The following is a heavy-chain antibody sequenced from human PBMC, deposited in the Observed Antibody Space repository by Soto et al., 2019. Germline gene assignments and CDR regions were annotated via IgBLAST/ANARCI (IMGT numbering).Heavy chain of an antibody. V-gene: IGHV1-46*03. CDR2: INPSGGST. D-gene: IGHD5-12*01. CDR3: ASSVYSGYDYFDY. CDR1: GYTFTSYY. Sequence: ASVKASCKASGYTFTSYYMHWVRQAPGQGLEWMGIINPSGGSTSYAQKFQGRVTMTRDTSTSTVYMELSSLRSEDTAVYYCASSVYSGYDYFDYWGQGTLVTVSS. J-gene: IGHJ4*02.